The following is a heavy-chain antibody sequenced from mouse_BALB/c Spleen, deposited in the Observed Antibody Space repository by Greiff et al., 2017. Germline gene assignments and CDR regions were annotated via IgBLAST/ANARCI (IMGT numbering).Heavy chain of an antibody. J-gene: IGHJ3*01. CDR1: GYTFTSYT. Sequence: QVQLQQSGAELARPGASVKMSCKASGYTFTSYTMHWVKQRPGQGLEWIGYINPSSGYTNYNQKFKDKATLTADKSSSTAYMQLSSLTSEDSAVYYCAIYPRGAWFAYWGQGTLVTVSA. CDR3: AIYPRGAWFAY. CDR2: INPSSGYT. V-gene: IGHV1-4*01. D-gene: IGHD3-3*01.